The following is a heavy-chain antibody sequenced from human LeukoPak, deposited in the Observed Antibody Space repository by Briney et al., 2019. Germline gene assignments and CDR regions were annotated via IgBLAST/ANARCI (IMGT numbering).Heavy chain of an antibody. CDR3: ASVFDS. Sequence: SGGSLRLSCAASGFTFSHYAMSWVRQAPGKGLEWVSTISGGGGITYYADSVKGRFTISRDNAKNTVYLQMNSLSAEDTAVYYCASVFDSWGQGFLVTVSS. CDR1: GFTFSHYA. CDR2: ISGGGGIT. D-gene: IGHD5/OR15-5a*01. V-gene: IGHV3-23*01. J-gene: IGHJ4*02.